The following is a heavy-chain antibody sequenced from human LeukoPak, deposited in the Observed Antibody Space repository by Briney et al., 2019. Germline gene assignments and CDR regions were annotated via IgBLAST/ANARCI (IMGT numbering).Heavy chain of an antibody. CDR2: INPNSGGT. Sequence: ASVKVSCKASGYTFTGYYMHWVRQAPGQGLEWMGWINPNSGGTNYAQKFRGRVTMTRDTSISTAYMELSRLRSDDTAVYYCARAWGRDGYKIFGYWGQGTLVTVSS. V-gene: IGHV1-2*02. CDR1: GYTFTGYY. J-gene: IGHJ4*02. CDR3: ARAWGRDGYKIFGY. D-gene: IGHD5-24*01.